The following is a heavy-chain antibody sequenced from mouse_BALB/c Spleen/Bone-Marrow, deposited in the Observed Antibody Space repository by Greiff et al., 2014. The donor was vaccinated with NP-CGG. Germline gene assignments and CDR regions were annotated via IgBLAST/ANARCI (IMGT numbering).Heavy chain of an antibody. CDR3: ARYHYGYVGFAY. CDR1: GYTFTSYW. Sequence: VQLQQSGAELAKPGASVKMSCKASGYTFTSYWMHWVKQRPGQGLEWIGYINPSTGYTEYNQKFKDKATLTADKSSSTAYMQLSSLTSEDSAVYYCARYHYGYVGFAYWGQGTLVTVSA. V-gene: IGHV1-7*01. D-gene: IGHD2-2*01. CDR2: INPSTGYT. J-gene: IGHJ3*01.